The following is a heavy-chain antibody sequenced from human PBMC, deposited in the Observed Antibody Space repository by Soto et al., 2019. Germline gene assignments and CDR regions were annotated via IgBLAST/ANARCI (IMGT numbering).Heavy chain of an antibody. V-gene: IGHV4-39*01. CDR1: GGSISSSSYY. CDR3: ARHDDGYCSGGSCYPGLWFDP. J-gene: IGHJ5*02. Sequence: SETLSLTCTXSGGSISSSSYYWGWIRQPPGKGLEWIGSIYYSGSTYYNPSLKSRVTISVDTSKNQFSLKLSSVTAADTAVYYCARHDDGYCSGGSCYPGLWFDPWGQGTLVTVSS. CDR2: IYYSGST. D-gene: IGHD2-15*01.